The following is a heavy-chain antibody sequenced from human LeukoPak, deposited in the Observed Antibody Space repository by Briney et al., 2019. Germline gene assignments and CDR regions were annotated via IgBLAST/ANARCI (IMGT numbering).Heavy chain of an antibody. J-gene: IGHJ6*03. CDR3: ARDPSKISTVGHSNYYYYYMDV. Sequence: ASVKVSCKASGYTFTSYGISWVRQAPGQGLEWMGWISAYNGNTNYAQKLQGRVTMTTDTSTSTAYMELRSLRSDDTAVYYCARDPSKISTVGHSNYYYYYMDVWGKGTTVTVSS. CDR1: GYTFTSYG. V-gene: IGHV1-18*01. D-gene: IGHD4-23*01. CDR2: ISAYNGNT.